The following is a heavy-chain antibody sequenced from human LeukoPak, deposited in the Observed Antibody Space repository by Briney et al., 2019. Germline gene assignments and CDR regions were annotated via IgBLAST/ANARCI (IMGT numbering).Heavy chain of an antibody. V-gene: IGHV4-59*08. J-gene: IGHJ4*02. CDR1: GGSISSYY. Sequence: SETLSLTCTVSGGSISSYYWSWIRQPPGKGLEWIGYIYYSGSTNYNPSLKSRVTISVDTSKNQFSLKLSSVTAADTAVYYCARLGIAARPGGTYYFDYWGQGTLVTVSS. D-gene: IGHD6-6*01. CDR3: ARLGIAARPGGTYYFDY. CDR2: IYYSGST.